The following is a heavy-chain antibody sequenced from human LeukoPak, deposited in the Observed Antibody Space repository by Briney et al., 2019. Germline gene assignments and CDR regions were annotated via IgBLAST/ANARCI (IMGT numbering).Heavy chain of an antibody. V-gene: IGHV3-9*01. CDR1: GFTFDDYA. Sequence: PGGSLRLSCAAYGFTFDDYALHWVRQAPGKGLEWVAGISWNSDSIDYADSVKGRFTISRDNAKNSLYLQLNSLRAEDTAVYYCAKSSGWYSNWGQGTLVTVSS. J-gene: IGHJ4*02. CDR3: AKSSGWYSN. D-gene: IGHD6-19*01. CDR2: ISWNSDSI.